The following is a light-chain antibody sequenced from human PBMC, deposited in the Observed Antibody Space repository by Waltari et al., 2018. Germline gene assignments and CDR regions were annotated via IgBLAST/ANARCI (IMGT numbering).Light chain of an antibody. J-gene: IGLJ1*01. CDR2: ANT. Sequence: QSVLTPPPSVSGAPGQSVTIPCTRSSSNIGAGYARHWYQQLPGTAPKLLIYANTNRPSGVPDRFSGSKSGTSASLAITGLQAEDEADYYCQSHDSSHYVFGTGTKVTVL. V-gene: IGLV1-40*01. CDR3: QSHDSSHYV. CDR1: SSNIGAGYA.